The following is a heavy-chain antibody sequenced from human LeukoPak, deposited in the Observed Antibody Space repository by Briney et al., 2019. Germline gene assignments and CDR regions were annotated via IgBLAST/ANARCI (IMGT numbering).Heavy chain of an antibody. J-gene: IGHJ5*02. Sequence: ASETLSLTCAVYGGSFSGYYWSWIRQPPGKGLEWIGEINHSGSTNYNPSLKSRVTISVDTSKNQFSLKLSSVTAADTAVYYCARSKPYYYVSGSYYKERIDPWGQGTLVTVSS. D-gene: IGHD3-10*01. V-gene: IGHV4-34*01. CDR2: INHSGST. CDR3: ARSKPYYYVSGSYYKERIDP. CDR1: GGSFSGYY.